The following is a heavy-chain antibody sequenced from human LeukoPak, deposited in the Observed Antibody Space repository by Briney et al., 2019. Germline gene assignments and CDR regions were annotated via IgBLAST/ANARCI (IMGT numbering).Heavy chain of an antibody. J-gene: IGHJ3*02. D-gene: IGHD2-2*01. CDR1: GGSFSGYY. CDR3: ASSKSYCSSTSCFSADAFDI. Sequence: SSETLSLTCAVYGGSFSGYYWSWIRQPPGKGLEWIGEINHSGSTNYNPSLKSRVTTSVDTSKNQFSLKLSSVTAADTAVYYCASSKSYCSSTSCFSADAFDIWGQGTMVTVSS. CDR2: INHSGST. V-gene: IGHV4-34*01.